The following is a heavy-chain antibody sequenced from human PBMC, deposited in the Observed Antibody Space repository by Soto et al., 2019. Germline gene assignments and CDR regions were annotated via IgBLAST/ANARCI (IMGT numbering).Heavy chain of an antibody. J-gene: IGHJ6*02. Sequence: GASVKVSCKASGYTFTSYGISWVRQAPGQGLEWMGWISAYNGNTNYAQKLQGRVTMTTDTSTSTAYMELRSLRSDDTAVYYCARDRGYSYGSGYYYYGMDVWGQGTMVTVSS. CDR2: ISAYNGNT. D-gene: IGHD5-18*01. CDR3: ARDRGYSYGSGYYYYGMDV. CDR1: GYTFTSYG. V-gene: IGHV1-18*01.